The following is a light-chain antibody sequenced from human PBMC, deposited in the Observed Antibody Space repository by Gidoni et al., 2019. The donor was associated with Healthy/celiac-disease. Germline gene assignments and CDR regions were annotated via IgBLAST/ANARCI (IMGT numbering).Light chain of an antibody. J-gene: IGLJ2*01. CDR1: SSDVGCYNY. CDR3: SSYTSSSTRV. Sequence: QSALTQPASVSGSPGQSTTISCTGTSSDVGCYNYVSWYQQHTGKAPKLMIYEVSNRPSGVSNRFSGSKSGNTASLTISGLQAEDEADYYCSSYTSSSTRVFGGGTKLTVL. V-gene: IGLV2-14*01. CDR2: EVS.